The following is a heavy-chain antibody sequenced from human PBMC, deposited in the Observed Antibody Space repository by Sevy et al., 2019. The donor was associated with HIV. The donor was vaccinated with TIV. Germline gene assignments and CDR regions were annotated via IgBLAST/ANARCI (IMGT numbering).Heavy chain of an antibody. CDR1: GYTFTGYY. Sequence: ASVKVSCKASGYTFTGYYMHWVRQAPGQGLEWMGWINPNSGGTNYAQKFQGRVTMTRDTSISTAYMELSRLRSDDTAVYYCARSVKWFGELLYWFDPWGQGTLVTVSP. J-gene: IGHJ5*02. CDR2: INPNSGGT. CDR3: ARSVKWFGELLYWFDP. V-gene: IGHV1-2*02. D-gene: IGHD3-10*01.